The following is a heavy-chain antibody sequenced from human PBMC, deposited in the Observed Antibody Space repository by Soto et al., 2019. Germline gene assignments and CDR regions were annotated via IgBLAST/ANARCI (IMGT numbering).Heavy chain of an antibody. CDR2: INTANGGT. D-gene: IGHD2-21*01. J-gene: IGHJ4*02. V-gene: IGHV1-3*04. CDR1: GYTFTTYT. CDR3: ARDGLPGEWIALYY. Sequence: QVQLVQSGAEMKKPGASVQVSCKASGYTFTTYTLYWVRQAPGQRLEWMGWINTANGGTKNSHIFQGRVTLTSDTSASTAYLELGSLRSEDTALYYCARDGLPGEWIALYYWGQGTLVTVSS.